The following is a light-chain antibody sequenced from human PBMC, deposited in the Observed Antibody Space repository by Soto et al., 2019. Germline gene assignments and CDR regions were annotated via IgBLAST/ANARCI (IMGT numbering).Light chain of an antibody. CDR1: NIGSKN. Sequence: SSELTQPLSVSVALGQTARITCGGNNIGSKNVHWYQQKPRQAPVLVIYRDSNRPSGLPERFSGSNSGNTATLPISRAQAGDEDDYYCQVWDSSAHVVFGGGTKLTVL. CDR2: RDS. V-gene: IGLV3-9*01. J-gene: IGLJ2*01. CDR3: QVWDSSAHVV.